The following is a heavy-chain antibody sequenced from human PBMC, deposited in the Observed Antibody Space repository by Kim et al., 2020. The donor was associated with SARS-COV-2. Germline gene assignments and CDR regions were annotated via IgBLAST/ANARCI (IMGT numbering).Heavy chain of an antibody. CDR3: ARDSRD. J-gene: IGHJ4*02. Sequence: YSGGSTYYADSVKGRFTISRDNSKNTLYLQMNSLRAEDTAVYYCARDSRDWGQGTLVTVSS. V-gene: IGHV3-66*01. CDR2: YSGGST.